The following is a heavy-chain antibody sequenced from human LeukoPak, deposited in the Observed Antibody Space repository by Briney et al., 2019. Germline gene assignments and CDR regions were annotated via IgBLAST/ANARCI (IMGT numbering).Heavy chain of an antibody. CDR3: ARDGTVYSSSWYGN. J-gene: IGHJ4*02. V-gene: IGHV3-49*04. D-gene: IGHD2-2*01. CDR1: GFTFDDYA. Sequence: GGSLRLSCAASGFTFDDYAMGWVRQAPGKGLEWVGFIRSKTYGGTPEYGASVKGRFTISRDGSRGTVYLQMNSLKMEDTAVYYCARDGTVYSSSWYGNWGQGTLVTVSS. CDR2: IRSKTYGGTP.